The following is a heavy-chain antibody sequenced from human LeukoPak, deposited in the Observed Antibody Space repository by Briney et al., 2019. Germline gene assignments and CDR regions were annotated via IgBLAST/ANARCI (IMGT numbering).Heavy chain of an antibody. Sequence: PSETLSLTCTVSGGSISSGGYYWSWIRQHPGKGLEWIGYIYYSGSTYYNPSLKSRVTISVDTSKNQFSLKLSSVTAADTAVYYCARPLGYCSSSSCPQPWFDPWGQGTLVTVSS. J-gene: IGHJ5*02. CDR1: GGSISSGGYY. D-gene: IGHD2-2*01. V-gene: IGHV4-31*03. CDR2: IYYSGST. CDR3: ARPLGYCSSSSCPQPWFDP.